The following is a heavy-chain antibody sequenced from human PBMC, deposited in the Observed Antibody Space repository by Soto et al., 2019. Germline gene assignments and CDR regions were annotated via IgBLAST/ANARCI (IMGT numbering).Heavy chain of an antibody. V-gene: IGHV1-69*13. CDR2: IIPIFGTA. Sequence: SVKVSCKASGGTFSSYAISWVRQAPGQGLEWMGGIIPIFGTANYAQKFQGRVTITADESTSTAYMELSSLRSEDTAVYYCARAYCSSTSCYVWGYYYYGMDVWGQGTTVTVSS. CDR3: ARAYCSSTSCYVWGYYYYGMDV. J-gene: IGHJ6*02. D-gene: IGHD2-2*01. CDR1: GGTFSSYA.